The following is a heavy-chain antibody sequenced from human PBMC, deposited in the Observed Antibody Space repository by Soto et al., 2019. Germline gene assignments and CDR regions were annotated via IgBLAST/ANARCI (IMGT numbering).Heavy chain of an antibody. CDR2: IYYSGST. Sequence: SGTLSLTCTVSGGASRRYYWGWIRQPPGKGLEWIGYIYYSGSTNYNPSLKSRVTISVDTSKNQFSLKLSSVTAADTAVYYCARRWGRTFDYWGQGTLVTVSS. V-gene: IGHV4-59*08. CDR1: GGASRRYY. CDR3: ARRWGRTFDY. J-gene: IGHJ4*02. D-gene: IGHD7-27*01.